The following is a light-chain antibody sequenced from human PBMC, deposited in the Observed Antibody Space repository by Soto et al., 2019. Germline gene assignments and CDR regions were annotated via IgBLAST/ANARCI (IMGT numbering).Light chain of an antibody. CDR3: QQYDDLPYT. V-gene: IGKV1-33*01. CDR1: QDISNH. CDR2: DAS. J-gene: IGKJ2*01. Sequence: DIQMTQSPSSLSASVGDRVTITCQASQDISNHLSWYQHKPGKAPKLLIYDASNLETGVPSRFSGSGSWTDFNFTISSLQPEDIATFYCQQYDDLPYTFGQGANLEIK.